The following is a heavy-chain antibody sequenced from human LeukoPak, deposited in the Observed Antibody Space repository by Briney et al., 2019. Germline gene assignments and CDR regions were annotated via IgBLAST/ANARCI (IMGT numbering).Heavy chain of an antibody. V-gene: IGHV4-34*01. J-gene: IGHJ4*02. Sequence: SETLSLTYAVYGGSFSGYYWSWIRQPPGKGLEWIGEINHSGSTNYNPSLKSRVTISVDTSKNQFSLKLSSVTAADTAVYYCARGPPTYYYDSSGYYCVDYWGQGTLVTVSS. CDR3: ARGPPTYYYDSSGYYCVDY. CDR1: GGSFSGYY. CDR2: INHSGST. D-gene: IGHD3-22*01.